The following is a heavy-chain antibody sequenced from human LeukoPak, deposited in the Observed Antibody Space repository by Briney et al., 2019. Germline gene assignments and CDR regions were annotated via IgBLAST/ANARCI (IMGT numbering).Heavy chain of an antibody. CDR3: ARESGPKEGVRGLDY. V-gene: IGHV4-4*07. D-gene: IGHD3-10*01. Sequence: SETLSLTCTVSGGSINTYCWSWIRQPAGKGLEWIGRISTGGSINFNPSLESRVTMSVGTSKKQFSLRLSSVTAADTAVYYCARESGPKEGVRGLDYWGQGTLVTVSS. CDR2: ISTGGSI. J-gene: IGHJ4*02. CDR1: GGSINTYC.